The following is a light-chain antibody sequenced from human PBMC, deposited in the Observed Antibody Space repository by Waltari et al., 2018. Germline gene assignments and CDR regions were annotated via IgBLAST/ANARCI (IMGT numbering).Light chain of an antibody. CDR3: CSYAGSYTVV. J-gene: IGLJ2*01. Sequence: QSALTQPRPVSGSPGQSVTISCTGTSSAVGGYNYVPRYQLHPGKAPKPMIYDVRKRPSGVPDRFSGSKSGNTASLTISGLQAEDEADYYCCSYAGSYTVVFGGGTKLTVL. CDR1: SSAVGGYNY. V-gene: IGLV2-11*01. CDR2: DVR.